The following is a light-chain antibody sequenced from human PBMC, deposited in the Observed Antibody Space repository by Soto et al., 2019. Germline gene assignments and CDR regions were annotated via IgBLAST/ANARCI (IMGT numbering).Light chain of an antibody. CDR1: QSVSSY. V-gene: IGKV3-11*01. CDR2: DAS. Sequence: EIVLTQSPATLSLSPGERAALSCRASQSVSSYLAWYQQKPGQAPRLLIYDASKRAPGIPARFTGSGSGTDFTLTIRSLEPEDFAVYFCQRRSNWPSTVGGGTKGEI. J-gene: IGKJ4*01. CDR3: QRRSNWPST.